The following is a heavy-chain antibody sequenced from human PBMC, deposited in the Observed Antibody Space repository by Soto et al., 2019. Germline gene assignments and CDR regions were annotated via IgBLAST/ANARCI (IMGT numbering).Heavy chain of an antibody. Sequence: PGGSLRLSCAASGFTFSSYWMSWVRQAPGKGLEWVANIKQDGSEKYYVDSVKGRFTISRDNAKNSLYLQMNSLRAEDTAVYYCASEGGSGQYYGMDVWGQGTTVTVSS. CDR1: GFTFSSYW. J-gene: IGHJ6*02. CDR3: ASEGGSGQYYGMDV. CDR2: IKQDGSEK. V-gene: IGHV3-7*03. D-gene: IGHD2-15*01.